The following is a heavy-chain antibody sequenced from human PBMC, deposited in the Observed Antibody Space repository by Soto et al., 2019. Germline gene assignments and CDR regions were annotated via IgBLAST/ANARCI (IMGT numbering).Heavy chain of an antibody. CDR1: GYTFTSYA. Sequence: ASVKVSCKASGYTFTSYAMHWVRQAPGQRLEWMGWTNAGNGNTKYSQKFQGRVTITRDTSASTAYMELSSLRSEDTAVYYCASDYGDYARPFDPWGQGTLVTVSS. CDR2: TNAGNGNT. D-gene: IGHD4-17*01. CDR3: ASDYGDYARPFDP. V-gene: IGHV1-3*01. J-gene: IGHJ5*02.